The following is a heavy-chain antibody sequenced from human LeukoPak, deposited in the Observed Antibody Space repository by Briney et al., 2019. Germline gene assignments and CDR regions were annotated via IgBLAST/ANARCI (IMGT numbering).Heavy chain of an antibody. Sequence: QSGGSLTLSCAASGFTFANYWISWVREAPGKGVEWVANIREDGNSYYYVDSVKGRFTISRNNAMDSVYLQMNSLRTEDTAVYYCTRVFDSTGYPQDYFYMDVWGKGTTVTVSS. CDR3: TRVFDSTGYPQDYFYMDV. CDR2: IREDGNSY. D-gene: IGHD3-22*01. CDR1: GFTFANYW. J-gene: IGHJ6*03. V-gene: IGHV3-7*03.